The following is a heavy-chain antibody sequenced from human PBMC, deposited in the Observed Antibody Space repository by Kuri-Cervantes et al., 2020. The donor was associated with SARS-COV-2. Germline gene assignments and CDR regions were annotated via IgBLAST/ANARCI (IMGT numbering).Heavy chain of an antibody. CDR2: ISYDGSNK. CDR1: GFTFCSYA. Sequence: LTCAASGFTFCSYAIHWVRQAPGKGLEWVAVISYDGSNKYYADYVKGRFTISRDNSKNTLYLQMNSLRAEDTAVYYCAKAFVVVVAAWRTGMDVWGQGTTVTVSS. V-gene: IGHV3-30-3*01. J-gene: IGHJ6*02. D-gene: IGHD2-15*01. CDR3: AKAFVVVVAAWRTGMDV.